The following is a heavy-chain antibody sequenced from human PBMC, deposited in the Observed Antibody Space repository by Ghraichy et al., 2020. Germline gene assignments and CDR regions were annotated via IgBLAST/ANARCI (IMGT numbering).Heavy chain of an antibody. V-gene: IGHV4-59*01. Sequence: SETLSLTCTVSGGSISSYYWSWIRQPPGKGLEWIGYIYYSGSTNYNPSLKSRVTISVDTSKNQFSLKLSSVTAADTAVYYCARGPYCGGDCYWDYWGQGTLVTVSS. J-gene: IGHJ4*02. CDR3: ARGPYCGGDCYWDY. CDR2: IYYSGST. CDR1: GGSISSYY. D-gene: IGHD2-21*02.